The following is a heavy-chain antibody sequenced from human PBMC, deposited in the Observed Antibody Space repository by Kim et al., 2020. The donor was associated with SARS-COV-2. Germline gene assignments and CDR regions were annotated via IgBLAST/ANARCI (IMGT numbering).Heavy chain of an antibody. D-gene: IGHD3-22*01. CDR3: ARGSDSSGYYIPNYYMDV. J-gene: IGHJ6*03. V-gene: IGHV3-13*01. CDR2: IGTAGDT. Sequence: GGSLRLSCAASGFTFSSYDMHWVRQATGKGLEWVSAIGTAGDTYYPGSVKGRFTISRENAKNSLYLQMNSLRAGDTAVYYCARGSDSSGYYIPNYYMDVWGKGTTVTVSS. CDR1: GFTFSSYD.